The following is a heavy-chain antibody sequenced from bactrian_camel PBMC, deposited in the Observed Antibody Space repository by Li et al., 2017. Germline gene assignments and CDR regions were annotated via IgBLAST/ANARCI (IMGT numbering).Heavy chain of an antibody. Sequence: HVQLVESGGGLVQAGSSLKLSCVASHFTFSNSRTCMGWFRQAPGKDREGVAALSTRDGNLLYADSVKGRFTISQDYSKNTVYLQMNNLKPEGTGVYYCAAGRRGSYWVDSTFAEEICVDPFGFWGEGTQVTVS. CDR1: HFTFSNSRTC. J-gene: IGHJ6*01. V-gene: IGHV3S56*01. CDR2: LSTRDGNL. D-gene: IGHD2*01. CDR3: AAGRRGSYWVDSTFAEEICVDPFGF.